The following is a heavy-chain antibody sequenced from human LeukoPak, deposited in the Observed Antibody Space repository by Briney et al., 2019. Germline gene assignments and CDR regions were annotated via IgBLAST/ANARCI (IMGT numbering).Heavy chain of an antibody. V-gene: IGHV3-30-3*01. Sequence: GGSLRLSCAASGFTFSSYAMHWVRQAPGKGLKWVAVISYDGSNKYYADSVKGRFTISRDNSKNTLYLQMSSLRAEDTAVYYCARDLTLYSYGSSVDYWGQGTLVTVSS. CDR3: ARDLTLYSYGSSVDY. D-gene: IGHD5-18*01. J-gene: IGHJ4*02. CDR1: GFTFSSYA. CDR2: ISYDGSNK.